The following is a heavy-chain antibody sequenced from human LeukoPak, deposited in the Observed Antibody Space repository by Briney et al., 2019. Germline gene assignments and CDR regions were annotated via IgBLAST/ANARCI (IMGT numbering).Heavy chain of an antibody. Sequence: ASVKVSCKASGYTFTSYGISWVRQAPGQGLEWMGWISAYNGNTNYAQKLQGRVTMTTDTSTSTAYMELRSLRSDDTAVYYCARARKQQLRYYYGMDVWGQGTTVTVSS. V-gene: IGHV1-18*01. CDR1: GYTFTSYG. J-gene: IGHJ6*02. CDR2: ISAYNGNT. CDR3: ARARKQQLRYYYGMDV. D-gene: IGHD6-13*01.